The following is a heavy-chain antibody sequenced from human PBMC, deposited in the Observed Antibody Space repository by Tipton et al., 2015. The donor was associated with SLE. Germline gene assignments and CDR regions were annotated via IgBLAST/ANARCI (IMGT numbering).Heavy chain of an antibody. CDR3: ARGHLIYGPLDY. D-gene: IGHD4-17*01. CDR2: ISYDGSNK. V-gene: IGHV3-30*04. J-gene: IGHJ4*02. Sequence: RSLRLSCAASGFTFSSYAMHWVRQAPGKGLEWVAVISYDGSNKYYADSVKGRFTISRDNSKNTLYLQMNSLRAEDTAVYYCARGHLIYGPLDYWGQGTLVTVSS. CDR1: GFTFSSYA.